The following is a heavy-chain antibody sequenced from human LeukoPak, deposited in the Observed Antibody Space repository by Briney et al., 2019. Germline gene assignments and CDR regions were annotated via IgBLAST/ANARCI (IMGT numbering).Heavy chain of an antibody. Sequence: ASETLSLTCTVSGGSISSGDYYWSWIRQPPGKGLEWIGYIYYSGSTYYNPSLKSRVTISVDTSKNQFSLKLSSVTAADTAVYYCASDREENYDSSGYLNAFDIWGQGTMVTVSS. V-gene: IGHV4-30-4*01. CDR1: GGSISSGDYY. CDR2: IYYSGST. CDR3: ASDREENYDSSGYLNAFDI. D-gene: IGHD3-22*01. J-gene: IGHJ3*02.